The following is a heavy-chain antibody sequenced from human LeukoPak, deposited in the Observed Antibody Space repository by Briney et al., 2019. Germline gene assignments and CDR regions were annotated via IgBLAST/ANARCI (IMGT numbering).Heavy chain of an antibody. V-gene: IGHV1-69*13. J-gene: IGHJ3*02. CDR1: GGSFTFSSHA. CDR3: AGFFYDNSGDAFDI. D-gene: IGHD3-22*01. Sequence: ASVKVPCKASGGSFTFSSHAISWVRQAPGQGLEWMGGLIPIYGSANYAQKFQGRVTITSDESTRTVYMELSSLRPEDSAVYYCAGFFYDNSGDAFDIWGQGTMVTVSS. CDR2: LIPIYGSA.